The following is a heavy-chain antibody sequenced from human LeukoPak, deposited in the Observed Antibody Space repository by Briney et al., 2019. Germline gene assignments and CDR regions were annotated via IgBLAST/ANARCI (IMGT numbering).Heavy chain of an antibody. CDR1: GYTLTSYG. CDR2: ISAYNGNT. D-gene: IGHD3-10*01. V-gene: IGHV1-18*01. CDR3: AFGEPQDWFDP. J-gene: IGHJ5*02. Sequence: ASVKVSCKASGYTLTSYGISWVRQAPGQGREWMGWISAYNGNTNYAQKLQGRVTMTTDTSTSTAYMELRSLRSDDTAVYYCAFGEPQDWFDPWGQGTLVTVSS.